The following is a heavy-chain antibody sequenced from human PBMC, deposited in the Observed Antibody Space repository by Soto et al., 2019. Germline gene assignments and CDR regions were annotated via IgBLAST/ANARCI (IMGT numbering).Heavy chain of an antibody. CDR2: INHSGNT. CDR1: GKSLSGYY. Sequence: QVQLQQWGAGLLKPSETLSLTCAVYGKSLSGYYWSWIRQPPGKGLEWIGEINHSGNTNYNPSLKSRVTISVDTSKNQLFLNLSSVTAADTAMYYCARHHVRGRTIAGAAEFWGQGTLVTVSS. V-gene: IGHV4-34*01. CDR3: ARHHVRGRTIAGAAEF. D-gene: IGHD1-26*01. J-gene: IGHJ4*02.